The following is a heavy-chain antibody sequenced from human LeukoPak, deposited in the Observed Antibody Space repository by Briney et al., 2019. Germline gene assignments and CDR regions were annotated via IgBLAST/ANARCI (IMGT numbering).Heavy chain of an antibody. CDR1: GYTFTSYG. Sequence: GASVKVSCKASGYTFTSYGISWVRQAPGQGLEWMGWISAYNGNTNYAQKLQGRVTMTTDTSTSTAYMELRSLRSDDTAVYYCARDVRELVVLPYYYYYYMDVWGKGTTVTVSS. V-gene: IGHV1-18*01. CDR3: ARDVRELVVLPYYYYYYMDV. J-gene: IGHJ6*03. CDR2: ISAYNGNT. D-gene: IGHD2-8*02.